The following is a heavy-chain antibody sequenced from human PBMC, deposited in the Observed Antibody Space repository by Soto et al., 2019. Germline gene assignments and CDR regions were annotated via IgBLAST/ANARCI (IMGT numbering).Heavy chain of an antibody. Sequence: GESLKLSCKGPGYSFTSYWISWVRPMPGKGLEWMGRIDPSDSYTNYSPSFHSHVTISADKSISTAYLQWSSLKASDPGMYYRARQVAANAGMDVWGKGTGVSVS. CDR2: IDPSDSYT. J-gene: IGHJ6*04. D-gene: IGHD6-13*01. CDR1: GYSFTSYW. CDR3: ARQVAANAGMDV. V-gene: IGHV5-10-1*01.